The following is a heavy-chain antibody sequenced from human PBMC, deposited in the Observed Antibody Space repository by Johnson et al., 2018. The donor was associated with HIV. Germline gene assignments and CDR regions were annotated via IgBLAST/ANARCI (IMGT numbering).Heavy chain of an antibody. D-gene: IGHD4-23*01. J-gene: IGHJ3*02. CDR2: IYSGGST. Sequence: VQVVESGGSMVRPGGSLRLSCVASGFTFGDYGMSWVRQAPGKGLEWVSVIYSGGSTYYADSVKGRFTISRDNSKNTLYLQMNSLRAEDTAVYYCARDTVVTPPHDAFDIWGQGTMVTVSS. CDR1: GFTFGDYG. V-gene: IGHV3-66*01. CDR3: ARDTVVTPPHDAFDI.